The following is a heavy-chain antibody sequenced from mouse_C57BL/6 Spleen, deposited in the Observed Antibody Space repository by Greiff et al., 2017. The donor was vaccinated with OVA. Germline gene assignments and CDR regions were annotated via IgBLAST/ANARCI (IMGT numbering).Heavy chain of an antibody. Sequence: VQLQQSGPELVKPGASVKISCKASGYSFTDYNMNWVKQRPGQGLEWIGEIDPSDSYTNYNQKFKGKSTLTVDKSSSTAYMQLSSLTSEDSAVYYCARGGYDGYFFAYWGQGTLVTVSA. V-gene: IGHV1S126*01. D-gene: IGHD2-3*01. CDR2: IDPSDSYT. J-gene: IGHJ3*01. CDR3: ARGGYDGYFFAY. CDR1: GYSFTDYN.